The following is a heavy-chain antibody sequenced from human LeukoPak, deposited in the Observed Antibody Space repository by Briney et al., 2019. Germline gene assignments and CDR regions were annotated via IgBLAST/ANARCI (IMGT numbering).Heavy chain of an antibody. V-gene: IGHV1-8*03. CDR2: MNPNSGNT. CDR3: VAIPHAFDI. Sequence: ASVKASCKASGYTFTSYDINWVRQATGQGLEWMGWMNPNSGNTGYAQKFQGRVTITRNTSISTAYMELSSLRSEDTAVYYCVAIPHAFDIWGQGTMVTVSS. D-gene: IGHD1-14*01. CDR1: GYTFTSYD. J-gene: IGHJ3*02.